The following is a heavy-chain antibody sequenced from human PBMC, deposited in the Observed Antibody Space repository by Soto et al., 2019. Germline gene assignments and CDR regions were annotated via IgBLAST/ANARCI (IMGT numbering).Heavy chain of an antibody. CDR2: ISFFGST. V-gene: IGHV4-61*01. CDR3: ARDRSSGWTWFDY. J-gene: IGHJ4*02. D-gene: IGHD6-19*01. Sequence: SETLSLTCTVSGGSVTGGSHYWSWIRQPPGKGLEFIGYISFFGSTKYNPSLKSRVTISVDTPKNQFSLELTSLTAADTAVYYCARDRSSGWTWFDYWGQGTLVTSPQ. CDR1: GGSVTGGSHY.